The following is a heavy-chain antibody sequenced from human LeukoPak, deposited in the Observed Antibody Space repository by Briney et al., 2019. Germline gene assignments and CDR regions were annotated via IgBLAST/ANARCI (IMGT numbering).Heavy chain of an antibody. CDR3: ARRYCSSTSCRFDY. D-gene: IGHD2-2*01. Sequence: ASVKVSCKASGYTFTSYDINWVRQATGQGLEWMGWMNPNSGNTGYAQKFQGRVTITRNTSISTAYMELSSLRSGDTAVYYCARRYCSSTSCRFDYWGQRTLVTVSS. V-gene: IGHV1-8*03. CDR2: MNPNSGNT. CDR1: GYTFTSYD. J-gene: IGHJ4*02.